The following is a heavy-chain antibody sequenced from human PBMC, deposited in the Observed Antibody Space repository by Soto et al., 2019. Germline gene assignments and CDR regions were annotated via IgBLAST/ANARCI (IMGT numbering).Heavy chain of an antibody. Sequence: ASVKVSCKXSGYTFTSYGISWVRQAPGQGLEWMGWISAYNGNTNYAQKLQGRVTMATDTSTSTAYMELRSLRSDDTAVYYCSSKVEDVGSSPWSNNFDYWGQGTMVTVSS. V-gene: IGHV1-18*01. CDR3: SSKVEDVGSSPWSNNFDY. CDR1: GYTFTSYG. D-gene: IGHD2-2*01. CDR2: ISAYNGNT. J-gene: IGHJ4*02.